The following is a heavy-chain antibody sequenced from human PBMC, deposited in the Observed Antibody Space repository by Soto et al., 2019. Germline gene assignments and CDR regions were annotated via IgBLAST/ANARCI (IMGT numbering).Heavy chain of an antibody. CDR1: GYTFTSYA. CDR3: ARDLGYCSSTSCYGGDYYYYGMDV. V-gene: IGHV1-3*01. J-gene: IGHJ6*02. Sequence: QVQLVQSGAEVKKPGASVKVSCKASGYTFTSYAMHWVRQAPGQRLEWTGWINAGNGNTKYSQKFQGRVTITRDTSASTAYMELSSLRSEDTAVYYCARDLGYCSSTSCYGGDYYYYGMDVWGQGTTVTVSS. CDR2: INAGNGNT. D-gene: IGHD2-2*01.